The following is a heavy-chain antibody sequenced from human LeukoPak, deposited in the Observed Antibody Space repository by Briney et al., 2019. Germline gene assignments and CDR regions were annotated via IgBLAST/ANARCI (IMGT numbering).Heavy chain of an antibody. Sequence: PGGSLRLSCAASGFTVSSNYMSWAGQAQGKGLEWVSVIYSGGSTYYADSVKGRFTISRDNSKNTLYLQMNSLRAEDTAVYYCARYVVGYMDVWGQGTTVTVSS. CDR3: ARYVVGYMDV. D-gene: IGHD3-16*01. CDR2: IYSGGST. J-gene: IGHJ6*02. CDR1: GFTVSSNY. V-gene: IGHV3-53*01.